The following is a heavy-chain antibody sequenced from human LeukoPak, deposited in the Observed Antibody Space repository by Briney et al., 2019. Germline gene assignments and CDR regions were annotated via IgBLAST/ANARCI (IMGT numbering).Heavy chain of an antibody. J-gene: IGHJ4*02. CDR2: IIPIFGTA. D-gene: IGHD5-12*01. V-gene: IGHV1-69*05. CDR3: ARIGGREYVVATIVD. CDR1: GYTFTSYY. Sequence: ASVKVSCKASGYTFTSYYMHWVRQAPGQGLEWMGRIIPIFGTANYAQKFQGRVTITTDESTSTAYMELSSLRSEDTAVYYCARIGGREYVVATIVDWGQGTLVTVSS.